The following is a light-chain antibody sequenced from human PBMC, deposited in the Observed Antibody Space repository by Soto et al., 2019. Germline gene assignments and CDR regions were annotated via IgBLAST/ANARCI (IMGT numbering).Light chain of an antibody. J-gene: IGLJ1*01. V-gene: IGLV2-14*01. CDR1: SSDVGGYNY. CDR2: DVS. Sequence: QSALTQSASVSGSPGQSITISCTGTSSDVGGYNYVSWYQQHPGKAPKLMIYDVSNRPSGVSNRFSGSKSGNTASLTISGLQAEDEADYYSSSYTSILYVFGTGTKLTVL. CDR3: SSYTSILYV.